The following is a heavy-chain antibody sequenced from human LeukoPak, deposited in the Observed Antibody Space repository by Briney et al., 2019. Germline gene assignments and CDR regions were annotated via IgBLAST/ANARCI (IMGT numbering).Heavy chain of an antibody. CDR1: GFAFNNYA. CDR2: ISSNGGSS. CDR3: ARAVGIWKFGDYDY. Sequence: GGSLRLSCAASGFAFNNYAMHWVRQAPGKGLEYVSAISSNGGSSDYANSVKGRFTISRENSKNTLFLQMGSLRAEDMAVYYCARAVGIWKFGDYDYWGQGTLVTVS. D-gene: IGHD4-17*01. V-gene: IGHV3-64*01. J-gene: IGHJ4*02.